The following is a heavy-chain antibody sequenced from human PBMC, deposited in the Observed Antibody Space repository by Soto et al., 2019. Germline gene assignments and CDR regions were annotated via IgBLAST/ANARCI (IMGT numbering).Heavy chain of an antibody. CDR3: ARGEVGTDYFEY. D-gene: IGHD1-1*01. CDR2: IYHSGST. CDR1: GGSISSGGYS. J-gene: IGHJ4*02. V-gene: IGHV4-30-2*01. Sequence: SETLSLTCPVSGGSISSGGYSWSWIRQPPGKGLEWIGYIYHSGSTYYNPSLKSRVTISVDRSKNQFSLKLSSVTAADTAVYYCARGEVGTDYFEYWGQGTLVTVSS.